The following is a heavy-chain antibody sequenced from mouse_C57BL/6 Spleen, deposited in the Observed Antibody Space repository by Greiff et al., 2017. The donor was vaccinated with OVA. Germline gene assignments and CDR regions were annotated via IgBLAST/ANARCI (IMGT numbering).Heavy chain of an antibody. D-gene: IGHD2-1*01. CDR1: GYTFTDYE. CDR3: TRNYGNPAWFAY. V-gene: IGHV1-15*01. J-gene: IGHJ3*01. Sequence: LQESGAELVRPGASVTLSCKASGYTFTDYEMHWVKQTPVHGLEWIGAIDPETGGTAYNQKFKGKAILTADKSSSTAYMELRSLTSEDSAVYYCTRNYGNPAWFAYWGQGTLVTVSA. CDR2: IDPETGGT.